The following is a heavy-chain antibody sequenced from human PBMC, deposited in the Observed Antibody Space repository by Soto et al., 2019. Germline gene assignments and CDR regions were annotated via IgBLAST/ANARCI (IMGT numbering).Heavy chain of an antibody. J-gene: IGHJ4*02. D-gene: IGHD1-26*01. CDR2: MNPNSGNT. Sequence: QLQRVQSGAEVKKPGASVKVSCKASGYTFTSYDITWVRQATGQGLAWMGWMNPNSGNTGYAQKFQGRVTMTRNTSISTAYMELGSLRSEDTAVYYCARDGEGHEGVVGATGDFWGQGTLVTVSA. V-gene: IGHV1-8*01. CDR1: GYTFTSYD. CDR3: ARDGEGHEGVVGATGDF.